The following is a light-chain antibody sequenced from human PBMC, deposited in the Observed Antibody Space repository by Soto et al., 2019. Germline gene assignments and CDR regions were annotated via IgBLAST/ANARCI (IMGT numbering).Light chain of an antibody. J-gene: IGKJ2*01. CDR3: QQYGSSPRT. V-gene: IGKV3-20*01. CDR1: QSVSQSVTTN. CDR2: GAS. Sequence: EIVMMQFPATLSVSPGERVTLSCRASQSVSQSVTTNLAWYQQKPGQAPRLLIYGASSRATGIPDRFSGSGSGTDFTLTISRLEPEDFAVYYSQQYGSSPRTLGQGTQLEIK.